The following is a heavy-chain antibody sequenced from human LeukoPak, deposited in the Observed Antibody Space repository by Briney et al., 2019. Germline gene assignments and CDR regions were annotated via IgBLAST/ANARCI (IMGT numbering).Heavy chain of an antibody. CDR2: IYYSGST. V-gene: IGHV4-30-4*01. CDR3: ARDSPTYYDILTGYSPRLFDP. Sequence: SKTLSLTCTVSGGSISSGDYYWSWIRQPPGKGLKWIGYIYYSGSTYYNLSLKSRVTISVDTSKNQFSPKLSSVTAADTAVYYCARDSPTYYDILTGYSPRLFDPWGQGTLVTVSS. D-gene: IGHD3-9*01. CDR1: GGSISSGDYY. J-gene: IGHJ5*02.